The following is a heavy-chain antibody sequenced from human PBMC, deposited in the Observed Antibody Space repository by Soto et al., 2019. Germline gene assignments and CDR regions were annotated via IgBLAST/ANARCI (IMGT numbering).Heavy chain of an antibody. Sequence: GESLKISCKGSGYSFTSYWISWVRQMPGKGLEWMGRIDPSDSYTNYSPSFQGHVTISADKSISTAYLKWSSLKASATAMYYCARQNGCSSTSCSFPGYYGMDVWGQGPTVTASS. J-gene: IGHJ6*02. CDR1: GYSFTSYW. CDR2: IDPSDSYT. D-gene: IGHD2-2*01. V-gene: IGHV5-10-1*01. CDR3: ARQNGCSSTSCSFPGYYGMDV.